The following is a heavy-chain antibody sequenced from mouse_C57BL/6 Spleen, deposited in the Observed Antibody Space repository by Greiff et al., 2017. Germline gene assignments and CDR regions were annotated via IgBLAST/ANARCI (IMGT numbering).Heavy chain of an antibody. CDR2: IHPNSGST. J-gene: IGHJ3*01. Sequence: QVQLQQPGAELVKPGASVKLSCKASGYTFTSYWMHWVKQRPGQGLEWIGMIHPNSGSTNYNEKFKSKATLTVDKSSSTASMQLRSLTSEDSAVYYCARKRYAGIFAYWGKGTLVTVAA. D-gene: IGHD2-14*01. CDR1: GYTFTSYW. CDR3: ARKRYAGIFAY. V-gene: IGHV1-64*01.